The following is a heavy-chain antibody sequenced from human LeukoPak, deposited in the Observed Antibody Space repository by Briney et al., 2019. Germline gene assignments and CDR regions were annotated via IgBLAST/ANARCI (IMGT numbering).Heavy chain of an antibody. CDR1: GFTFSSYG. D-gene: IGHD6-13*01. J-gene: IGHJ1*01. CDR3: AKDTQLGVAAAAEH. CDR2: IRYDGSNK. Sequence: GGSLRLSCAASGFTFSSYGMHWVRQAPGKELEWVAFIRYDGSNKYYADSVKGRFTISRDNSKNTLYLQMNSLRAEDTAVYYCAKDTQLGVAAAAEHWGQGTLVTVSS. V-gene: IGHV3-30*02.